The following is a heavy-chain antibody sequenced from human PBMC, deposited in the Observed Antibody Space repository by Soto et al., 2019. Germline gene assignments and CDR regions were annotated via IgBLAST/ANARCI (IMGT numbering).Heavy chain of an antibody. Sequence: EVQLVESGGGLVQPGGSLRLSCAASGFTVSSSYMSYVRQAPGKGLEWVSVIYSGGSTFYADSVKGRFTISRHNSNNTLYLQMNSLGAEDTAVYCCASGWRVDAFDIWGQGTMVTVSS. CDR3: ASGWRVDAFDI. CDR1: GFTVSSSY. D-gene: IGHD2-15*01. J-gene: IGHJ3*02. V-gene: IGHV3-53*04. CDR2: IYSGGST.